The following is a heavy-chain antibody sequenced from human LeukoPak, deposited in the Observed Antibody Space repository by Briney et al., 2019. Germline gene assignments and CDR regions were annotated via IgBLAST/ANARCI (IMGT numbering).Heavy chain of an antibody. Sequence: GGSLRLSCAASGFTFSSYSMNWVRQAPGKGLEWVAVISYDGSNKYYADSVKGRFTISRDNSKNTLYLQMNSLRAEDTAVYYCAKDYGSSYGPDYWGQGTLVTVSS. V-gene: IGHV3-30*18. CDR1: GFTFSSYS. CDR2: ISYDGSNK. D-gene: IGHD5-18*01. J-gene: IGHJ4*02. CDR3: AKDYGSSYGPDY.